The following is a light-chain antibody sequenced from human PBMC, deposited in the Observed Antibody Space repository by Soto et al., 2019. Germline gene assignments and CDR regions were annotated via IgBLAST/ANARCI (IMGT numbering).Light chain of an antibody. J-gene: IGLJ1*01. V-gene: IGLV2-18*02. Sequence: QSALTQPPSVSGSPGQSVTISCTGTSSDVGSYNRVSWYQQPPGTAPKLMIYEVSNRPSGVPDRFSGSKSGNTASLTISGLQTEGEADYYCISYTTSITFVFGTGTKLTV. CDR2: EVS. CDR1: SSDVGSYNR. CDR3: ISYTTSITFV.